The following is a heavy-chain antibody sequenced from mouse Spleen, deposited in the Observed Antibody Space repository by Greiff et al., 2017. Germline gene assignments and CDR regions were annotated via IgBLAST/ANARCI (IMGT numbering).Heavy chain of an antibody. CDR2: ISYDGSN. D-gene: IGHD4-1*01. J-gene: IGHJ3*01. V-gene: IGHV3-6*01. CDR1: GYSITSGYY. CDR3: AGWDVGFAY. Sequence: EVQLQESGPGLVKPSQSLSLTCSVTGYSITSGYYWNWIRQFPGNKLEWMGYISYDGSNNYNPSLKNRISITRDTSKNQFFLKLNSVTTEDTATYYCAGWDVGFAYWGQGTLVTVSA.